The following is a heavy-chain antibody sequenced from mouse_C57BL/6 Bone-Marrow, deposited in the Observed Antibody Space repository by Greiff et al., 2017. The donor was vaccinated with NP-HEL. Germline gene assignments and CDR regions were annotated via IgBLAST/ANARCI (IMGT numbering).Heavy chain of an antibody. CDR1: GYTFTDYY. Sequence: EVQLVESGPVLVKPGASVKMSCKASGYTFTDYYMNWVKQSHGKSLEWIGVINPYNGGTSYNQKFKGKATLTVDKSSSTAYMELNSLTSEDSAVYYCARWTGRFAYWGQGTLVTVSA. CDR3: ARWTGRFAY. J-gene: IGHJ3*01. CDR2: INPYNGGT. V-gene: IGHV1-19*01. D-gene: IGHD3-1*01.